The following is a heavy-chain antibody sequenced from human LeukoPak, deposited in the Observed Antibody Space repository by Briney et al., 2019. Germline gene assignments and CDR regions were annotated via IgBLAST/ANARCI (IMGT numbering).Heavy chain of an antibody. D-gene: IGHD4-23*01. CDR3: AREFGGTYLFDY. Sequence: AGGSLRLSCAASGFTFSSYYMHWVRQAAGKGPVYVSRITSDGSSTNYADSVKGRFTISRDNAKNTLSLQMNSLRAEDTAAYYCAREFGGTYLFDYWGQGTLVTVSS. CDR1: GFTFSSYY. V-gene: IGHV3-74*01. J-gene: IGHJ4*02. CDR2: ITSDGSST.